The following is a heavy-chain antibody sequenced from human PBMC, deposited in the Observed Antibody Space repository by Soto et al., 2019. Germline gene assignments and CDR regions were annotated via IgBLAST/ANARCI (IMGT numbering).Heavy chain of an antibody. CDR1: GFTFSSYA. CDR2: ISGSGGST. CDR3: AKDTRNTVSNVDY. J-gene: IGHJ4*02. D-gene: IGHD4-4*01. Sequence: EVQVLESGGGLVQPGGSLRLSCAGSGFTFSSYAMSWVRQAPGKGLEWVSTISGSGGSTYYADSVKGRFTISRENSKNTLYLQINNLRAEDTAVYYCAKDTRNTVSNVDYWGQGTLVTVSS. V-gene: IGHV3-23*01.